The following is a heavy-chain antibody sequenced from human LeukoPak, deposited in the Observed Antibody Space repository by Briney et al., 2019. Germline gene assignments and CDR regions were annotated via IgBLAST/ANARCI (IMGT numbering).Heavy chain of an antibody. V-gene: IGHV3-74*01. CDR2: INSDGSST. CDR3: AKAPVTTCRGAFCYPFDY. Sequence: GGSLRLSCAASGFTFSSYWMHWVRQAPGKGLVWVSRINSDGSSTSYADSVKGRFTISRDNAKNTLYLQMNRLRPEDAAVYYCAKAPVTTCRGAFCYPFDYWGLGTLVTVSS. J-gene: IGHJ4*02. CDR1: GFTFSSYW. D-gene: IGHD2-15*01.